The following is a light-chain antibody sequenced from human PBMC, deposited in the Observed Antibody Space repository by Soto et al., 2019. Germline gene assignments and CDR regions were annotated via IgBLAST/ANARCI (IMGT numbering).Light chain of an antibody. CDR1: QSLLHGNGYNY. CDR3: MQALQAPTT. J-gene: IGKJ2*01. V-gene: IGKV2-28*01. Sequence: EIVMTQSPLSLPVTPGEPASISCRSSQSLLHGNGYNYLDWYVQKPGQSPQLLIYLGSNRSSGVPDRISSSGSGTDFTLKISRVKAEDVGIYYCMQALQAPTTFGRGTKLEIK. CDR2: LGS.